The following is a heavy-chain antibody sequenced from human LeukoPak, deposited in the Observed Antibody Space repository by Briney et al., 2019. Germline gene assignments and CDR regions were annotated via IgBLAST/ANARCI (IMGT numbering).Heavy chain of an antibody. J-gene: IGHJ6*03. CDR3: ARAYYDFWSGYFAHYYYYMDV. CDR2: ISYDGSNK. CDR1: GFTFSSYA. Sequence: GGSLRLSCAASGFTFSSYAMHWVRQAPGKGLEWVAVISYDGSNKYYADSVKGRFTISRDNSKNTLYLQMNSLRAEDTAVYYCARAYYDFWSGYFAHYYYYMDVWGKGTTVTVSS. D-gene: IGHD3-3*01. V-gene: IGHV3-30*04.